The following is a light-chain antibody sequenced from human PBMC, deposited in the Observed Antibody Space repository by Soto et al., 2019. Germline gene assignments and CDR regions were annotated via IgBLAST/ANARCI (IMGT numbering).Light chain of an antibody. V-gene: IGKV4-1*01. Sequence: DIVMTQSPDSLAVSLGERATINCKSSQSVLHSPNNKNYLAWYQHKPGQPPKMLIYWASSRESGVPDRFSGSGSGTDFTLTISSLQSEDVAVYYCQQYYTNSLSFGQGTKVEIK. CDR2: WAS. J-gene: IGKJ1*01. CDR1: QSVLHSPNNKNY. CDR3: QQYYTNSLS.